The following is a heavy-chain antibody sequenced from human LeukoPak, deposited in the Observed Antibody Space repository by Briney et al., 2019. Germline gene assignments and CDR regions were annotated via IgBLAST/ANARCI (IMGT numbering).Heavy chain of an antibody. V-gene: IGHV3-48*04. J-gene: IGHJ4*02. CDR2: IGGDGIA. CDR3: ARATNGVWPSY. CDR1: GFTFTDHP. Sequence: QPGESLRLSCVASGFTFTDHPMNWVRQAPGKGLEWISYIGGDGIAFYADSVKGRFTASKDDARKSMYLQMNSLRAEDTALYYCARATNGVWPSYWGQGTLVTVSS. D-gene: IGHD2-8*01.